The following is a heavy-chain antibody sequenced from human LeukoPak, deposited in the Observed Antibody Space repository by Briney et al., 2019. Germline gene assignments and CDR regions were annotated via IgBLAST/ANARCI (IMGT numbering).Heavy chain of an antibody. V-gene: IGHV3-74*01. J-gene: IGHJ4*02. Sequence: QPGGSLRLSCAASGFIFSSYWMHWVRRAPGKGLAWVSRINTDGSSTSYADSVKGRFTISRDNAKDSLYLQMNSLRVEDTAVYYCLRGDRRDYWGQGTLVTVSS. CDR2: INTDGSST. CDR3: LRGDRRDY. CDR1: GFIFSSYW.